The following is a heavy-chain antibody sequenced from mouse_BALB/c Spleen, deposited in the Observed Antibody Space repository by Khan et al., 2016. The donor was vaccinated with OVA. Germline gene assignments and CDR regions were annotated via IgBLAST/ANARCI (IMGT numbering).Heavy chain of an antibody. D-gene: IGHD1-1*01. CDR3: ARRGLRWDFDY. Sequence: VKLQESGAELAKPGASVKMSCKASGYTFINYWILWVKQRPGQGLEWIGYINPSTGYTEYNQNFKDKATLTADKSSSTAYMQLSSLTSEDYAVYYCARRGLRWDFDYWGQGTPLTVSS. CDR1: GYTFINYW. CDR2: INPSTGYT. V-gene: IGHV1-7*01. J-gene: IGHJ2*01.